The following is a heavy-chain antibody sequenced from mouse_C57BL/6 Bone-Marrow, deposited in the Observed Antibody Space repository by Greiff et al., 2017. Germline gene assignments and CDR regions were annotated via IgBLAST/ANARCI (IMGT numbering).Heavy chain of an antibody. CDR3: ARSHLRLREYFGD. CDR1: GYTFTSYW. CDR2: IDPSDSYT. J-gene: IGHJ2*01. V-gene: IGHV1-50*01. D-gene: IGHD3-2*02. Sequence: QVQLQQPGAELVKPGASVKLSRQASGYTFTSYWMQWVKQRPGQGLEWIGEIDPSDSYTNYNRKFKGKATRTGDTSSSTAYMPLSSLTSEDSAVYYCARSHLRLREYFGDWGKGTTLTVAT.